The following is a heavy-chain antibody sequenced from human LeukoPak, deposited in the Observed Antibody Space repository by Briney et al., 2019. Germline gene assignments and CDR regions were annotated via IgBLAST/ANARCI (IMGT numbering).Heavy chain of an antibody. CDR3: ARVNRGDAFDI. J-gene: IGHJ3*02. D-gene: IGHD3-16*02. CDR2: IYSGGTT. CDR1: GLTVSSNY. Sequence: GGSLRLSCAASGLTVSSNYMTWVRQAQGKGLEWVSIIYSGGTTHYADSVKGRFTISRDNSKNTLYLQMNSLRAEDTAVYYCARVNRGDAFDIWGQGTLVTVSS. V-gene: IGHV3-66*01.